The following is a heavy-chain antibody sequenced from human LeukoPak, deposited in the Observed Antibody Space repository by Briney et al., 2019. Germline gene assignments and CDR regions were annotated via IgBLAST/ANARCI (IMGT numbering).Heavy chain of an antibody. D-gene: IGHD1-14*01. CDR3: AIFPDSRDYYYYYMDV. V-gene: IGHV4-61*03. CDR2: IFYSGST. CDR1: GGSINSGSYY. Sequence: SQTLSLTCTVSGGSINSGSYYWSWIRQPPGKGLEWIGCIFYSGSTNYNPSLRSRVTISVDTSKNHFSLKLSSVTAADTAVYYCAIFPDSRDYYYYYMDVWGKGTTVTVSS. J-gene: IGHJ6*03.